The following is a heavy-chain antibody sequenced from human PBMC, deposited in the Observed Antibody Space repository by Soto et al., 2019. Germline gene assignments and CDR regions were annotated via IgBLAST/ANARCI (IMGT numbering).Heavy chain of an antibody. J-gene: IGHJ5*02. V-gene: IGHV3-30*18. CDR2: ISYDGSNK. D-gene: IGHD6-6*01. CDR3: AKDLEIIAARYNWFDP. Sequence: GGSLRLSCAASGFTFSSYGMHWVRQAPGKGLEWVAVISYDGSNKYYADSVKGRFTISRDNSKNTLYLQMNSLRAEDTAVYYCAKDLEIIAARYNWFDPWGQGTLVTISS. CDR1: GFTFSSYG.